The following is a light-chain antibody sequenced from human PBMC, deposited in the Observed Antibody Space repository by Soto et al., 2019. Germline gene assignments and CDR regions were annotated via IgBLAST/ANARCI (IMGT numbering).Light chain of an antibody. J-gene: IGKJ4*01. CDR3: QQSYSTPD. CDR2: AAS. V-gene: IGKV1-39*01. CDR1: QSISSY. Sequence: DIQMTQSPSSLSASVGDRVTITCRASQSISSYLNWYQQKPVKAPKLLIYAASSLQSGVPSRFSGSGSGTDFTLTISSLQPEDFATYYCQQSYSTPDFGGGTKVEIK.